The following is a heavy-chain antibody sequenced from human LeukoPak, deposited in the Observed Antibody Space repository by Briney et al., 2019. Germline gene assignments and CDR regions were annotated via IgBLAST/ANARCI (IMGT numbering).Heavy chain of an antibody. D-gene: IGHD2/OR15-2a*01. J-gene: IGHJ2*01. V-gene: IGHV4-39*01. CDR3: ARHRTTNEYFDL. CDR2: IYYSGNT. CDR1: RGSISFPSYY. Sequence: PSETLSLTCTVSRGSISFPSYYWGWIRQSPGKGLEWIGRIYYSGNTYDNPSLKSRVTMSVDTSKNQFSLRLISVTAADSAVYFCARHRTTNEYFDLWGRGALVSVPS.